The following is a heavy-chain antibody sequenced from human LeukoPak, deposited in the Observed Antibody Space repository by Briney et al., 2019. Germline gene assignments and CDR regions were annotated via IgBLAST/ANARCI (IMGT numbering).Heavy chain of an antibody. CDR1: GYTLTDLS. CDR3: VTVACTYGVCYAYHFDS. J-gene: IGHJ4*02. D-gene: IGHD2-8*01. Sequence: GASVKVSCKVSGYTLTDLSMHWVRQAPGKGLEWMGGFDPEDDKTVYSQKFQGRVTMTGDASTDTAYMDLSSLRSEDTAIYYCVTVACTYGVCYAYHFDSWGQGSMVTVSS. V-gene: IGHV1-24*01. CDR2: FDPEDDKT.